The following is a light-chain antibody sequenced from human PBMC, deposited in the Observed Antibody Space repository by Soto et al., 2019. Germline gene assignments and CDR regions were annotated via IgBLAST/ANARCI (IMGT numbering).Light chain of an antibody. CDR1: QTISTY. CDR2: AAS. CDR3: QQSYTTPLT. V-gene: IGKV1-39*01. Sequence: DIQMTQSPSSLSASVGDRVTITCRAGQTISTYLNWYQQKPGKAPNLLIYAASNLQSGVPSRFSGSGSGTDFTLTINNLQPEDFATYYCQQSYTTPLTFGGGTKVEIK. J-gene: IGKJ4*01.